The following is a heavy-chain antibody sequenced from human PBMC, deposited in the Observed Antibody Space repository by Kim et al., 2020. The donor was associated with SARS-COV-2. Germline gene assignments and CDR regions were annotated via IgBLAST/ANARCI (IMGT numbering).Heavy chain of an antibody. CDR2: IYYSGSS. V-gene: IGHV4-39*01. CDR1: GGSIGNSNYY. J-gene: IGHJ6*02. D-gene: IGHD6-13*01. Sequence: SETLSLTCTGSGGSIGNSNYYWGWIRQPPGKGLEWIGSIYYSGSSYYNPSLKSRVAISIDTSKNQFSLKLSSVTAADTAVYYCARHGWQQLEYYYYYFMDVWGQGTTITVSS. CDR3: ARHGWQQLEYYYYYFMDV.